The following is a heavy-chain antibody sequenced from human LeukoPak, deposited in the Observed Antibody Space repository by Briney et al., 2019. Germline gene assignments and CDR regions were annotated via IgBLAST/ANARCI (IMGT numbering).Heavy chain of an antibody. CDR3: ARHSGQYYDYVWGSYRPGEFFS. CDR1: GGSFSGYY. CDR2: INHSGST. D-gene: IGHD3-16*02. V-gene: IGHV4-34*01. Sequence: SETLSLTCAVYGGSFSGYYWSWIRQPPGKGLEWIGEINHSGSTNYNPSLKSRVTISVDTSKNQFSLKLSSVTAADTAVYYCARHSGQYYDYVWGSYRPGEFFSWGQGTLVTVSS. J-gene: IGHJ5*02.